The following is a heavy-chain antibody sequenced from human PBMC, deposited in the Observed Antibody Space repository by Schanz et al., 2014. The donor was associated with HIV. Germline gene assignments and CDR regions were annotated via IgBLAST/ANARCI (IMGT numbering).Heavy chain of an antibody. CDR1: GFTFNDYG. CDR3: ARGSGFLDYYYYGMDV. V-gene: IGHV3-33*03. D-gene: IGHD5-12*01. J-gene: IGHJ6*02. Sequence: QVQLVESGGGVVQPGRSLRLSCAASGFTFNDYGMHWVRQAPGKGLEGGVVIWYDGRNKYYADSVKGRFTISRDNAKNSLFLQMNSLRADDTAVYYCARGSGFLDYYYYGMDVWGQGTTVTVSS. CDR2: IWYDGRNK.